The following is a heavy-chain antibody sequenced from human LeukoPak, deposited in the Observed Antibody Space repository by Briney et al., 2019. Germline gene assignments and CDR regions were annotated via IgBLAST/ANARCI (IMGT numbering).Heavy chain of an antibody. CDR2: IYYSGST. V-gene: IGHV4-39*01. J-gene: IGHJ5*02. Sequence: SETLSLTCTVSGGSISSSSYYWGWIRQPPGKGLEWIGSIYYSGSTYYNPSLKSRVTISVDTSKNQFSLKLSSVTAADTAVHYCARHGEYQLPHEFDPWGQGTLVTVSS. D-gene: IGHD2-2*01. CDR1: GGSISSSSYY. CDR3: ARHGEYQLPHEFDP.